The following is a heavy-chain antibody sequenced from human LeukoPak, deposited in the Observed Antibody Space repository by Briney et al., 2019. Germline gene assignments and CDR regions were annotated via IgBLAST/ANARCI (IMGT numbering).Heavy chain of an antibody. CDR2: IIPIFGTA. D-gene: IGHD2-15*01. CDR1: GGTFSSYA. J-gene: IGHJ4*02. CDR3: ARFRYCSGGSCYQDFDY. V-gene: IGHV1-69*13. Sequence: SVKVSCKASGGTFSSYAISWVRQAPGQGLEWMGGIIPIFGTANYAQKFQGGVTITADESTSTAYMELSSLRSEDTAVYYCARFRYCSGGSCYQDFDYWGQGTLVTVSS.